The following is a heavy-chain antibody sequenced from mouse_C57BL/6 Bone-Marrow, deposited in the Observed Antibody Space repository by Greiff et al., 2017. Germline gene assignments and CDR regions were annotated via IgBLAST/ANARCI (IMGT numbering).Heavy chain of an antibody. J-gene: IGHJ4*01. Sequence: VQVVESGPGLVQPSQSLSITCTVSGFSLTSYGVHWVRQSPGKGLEWLGVIWSGGSTDYNAAFISRLSISKDNSKSQVFFKMNSLQADDTTIYYCAKSLYYYAMDYWGQGTSVTVSS. CDR2: IWSGGST. D-gene: IGHD6-1*01. CDR1: GFSLTSYG. V-gene: IGHV2-2*01. CDR3: AKSLYYYAMDY.